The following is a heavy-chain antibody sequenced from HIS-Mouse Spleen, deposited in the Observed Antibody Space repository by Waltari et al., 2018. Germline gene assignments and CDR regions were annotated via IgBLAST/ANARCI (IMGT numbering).Heavy chain of an antibody. CDR3: AREIPYSSSWYDWYFDL. V-gene: IGHV4-39*07. D-gene: IGHD6-13*01. J-gene: IGHJ2*01. CDR1: GGSLSSSSYY. CDR2: VYYSGST. Sequence: QLQLQESGPGLVKPSETLSLTCTVSGGSLSSSSYYWGWIRQPTGKGLEWIGGVYYSGSTYYNPSLKSRVTISVDTSKNQFSLKLSSVTAADTAVYYCAREIPYSSSWYDWYFDLWGRGTLVTVSS.